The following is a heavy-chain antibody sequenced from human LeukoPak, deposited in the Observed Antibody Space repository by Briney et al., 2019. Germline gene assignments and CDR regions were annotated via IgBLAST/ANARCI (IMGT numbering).Heavy chain of an antibody. CDR1: GGTFSSYA. CDR3: ARDYNYGSGSYYEENWFDP. CDR2: IIPIFGTA. Sequence: ASVKVSCKASGGTFSSYAISWVRQAPGQGLEWMGGIIPIFGTANYAQKFQGRVTITADKSTSTAYMELSSLRSEDTAVYYCARDYNYGSGSYYEENWFDPWGQGTLVTASS. V-gene: IGHV1-69*06. D-gene: IGHD3-10*01. J-gene: IGHJ5*02.